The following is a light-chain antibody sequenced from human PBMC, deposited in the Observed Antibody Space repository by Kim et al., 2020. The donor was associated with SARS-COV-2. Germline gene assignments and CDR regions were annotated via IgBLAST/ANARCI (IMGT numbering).Light chain of an antibody. Sequence: STLSESVGDRATLTCRASQSVSRWLAWYQQKPGKAPKLLIYDGSNLQSGVPSRFSGSGSGTEFTLTVSSLQPDDFAIYYCQHRQTFGQGTKVDIK. CDR1: QSVSRW. CDR2: DGS. V-gene: IGKV1-5*01. J-gene: IGKJ1*01. CDR3: QHRQT.